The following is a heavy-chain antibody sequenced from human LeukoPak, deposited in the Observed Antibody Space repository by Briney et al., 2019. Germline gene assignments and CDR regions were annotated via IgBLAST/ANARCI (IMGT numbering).Heavy chain of an antibody. V-gene: IGHV4-39*07. J-gene: IGHJ4*02. Sequence: SETLSLTCTVSGGSISSSSYYWGWIRQPPGKGLEWIGSIYYSGSTYYNPSLKSRVTISVDTSKNQFSLKLSSVTAADTAVYYCAREGSGSTMVRGVMIDWGQGTLVTVSS. CDR1: GGSISSSSYY. D-gene: IGHD3-10*01. CDR3: AREGSGSTMVRGVMID. CDR2: IYYSGST.